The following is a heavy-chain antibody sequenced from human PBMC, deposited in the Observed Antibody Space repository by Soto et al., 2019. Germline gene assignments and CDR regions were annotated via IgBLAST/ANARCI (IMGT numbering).Heavy chain of an antibody. Sequence: ASVKVSCKASGGTFSSYAISWVRQAPGQGLEWMGGIIPIFGTANYAQKFQGRVTITADESTSTAYMELSSLRSEDTAVYYCARDRRGLLDFRSGSYGMAVWGQGTRVTVSS. V-gene: IGHV1-69*13. CDR3: ARDRRGLLDFRSGSYGMAV. CDR2: IIPIFGTA. D-gene: IGHD3-3*01. J-gene: IGHJ6*02. CDR1: GGTFSSYA.